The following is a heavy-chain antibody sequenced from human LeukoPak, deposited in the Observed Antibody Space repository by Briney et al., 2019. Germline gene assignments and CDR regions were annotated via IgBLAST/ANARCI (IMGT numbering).Heavy chain of an antibody. CDR3: ARVSYGQYYFDY. J-gene: IGHJ4*02. CDR1: GGSISSYY. CDR2: IYYSGST. Sequence: SETLSLTCTVSGGSISSYYWNWIRQPPGKGLEWIGYIYYSGSTNYNPSLKSRVTISVDTSKNQFSLKLSSVTAADTAVYYCARVSYGQYYFDYWGQGTLVTVSS. V-gene: IGHV4-59*01. D-gene: IGHD5-18*01.